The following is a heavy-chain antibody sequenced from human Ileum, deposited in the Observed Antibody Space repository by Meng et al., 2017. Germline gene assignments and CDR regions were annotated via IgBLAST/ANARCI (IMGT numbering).Heavy chain of an antibody. CDR1: GGSLSGYY. CDR3: ARGGPWFDP. J-gene: IGHJ5*02. Sequence: QGQLQQWRAGSLMSSETPSPPRAVYGGSLSGYYWSWIGQPPGKGLEWIGEINHSGSTNYNPSLKSRVTISVDTSKNQFSLKLSSVTAADTAVYYCARGGPWFDPWGQGTLVTVSS. V-gene: IGHV4-34*01. CDR2: INHSGST.